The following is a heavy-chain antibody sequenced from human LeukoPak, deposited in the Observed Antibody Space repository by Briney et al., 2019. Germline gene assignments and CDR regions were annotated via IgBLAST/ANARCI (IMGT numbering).Heavy chain of an antibody. CDR3: ARALPYCYDGMDV. CDR1: GFTFSSYA. Sequence: QPGRSLRLSCAASGFTFSSYAMHWVRQAPGKGLEGVAVISYDGSNKYYADSVKGRFTISRDNSKNTLYLQMNSLRAEDTAVYYCARALPYCYDGMDVWGEGSTVTVSS. J-gene: IGHJ6*04. V-gene: IGHV3-30-3*01. CDR2: ISYDGSNK.